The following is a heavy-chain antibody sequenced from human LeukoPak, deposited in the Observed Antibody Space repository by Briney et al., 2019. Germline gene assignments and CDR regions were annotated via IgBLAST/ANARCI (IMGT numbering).Heavy chain of an antibody. D-gene: IGHD3-10*01. Sequence: GGSLRISCKGSGYHFTSYWISWVRQMLGKGLEWMGRIDPSDSYTNYSPSFQGHVTISADKSISTAYLQWSSLKASDTAMYYCARQTMVRGVYYYGMDVWGKGTTVTVSS. J-gene: IGHJ6*04. CDR3: ARQTMVRGVYYYGMDV. V-gene: IGHV5-10-1*01. CDR1: GYHFTSYW. CDR2: IDPSDSYT.